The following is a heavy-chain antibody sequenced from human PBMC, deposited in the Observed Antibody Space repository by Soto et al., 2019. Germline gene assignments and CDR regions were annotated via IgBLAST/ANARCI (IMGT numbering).Heavy chain of an antibody. CDR1: GYTFTRYG. J-gene: IGHJ6*02. D-gene: IGHD2-8*01. Sequence: GASAKVSCKASGYTFTRYGISWVRQAPGQGLEWMGWISGYNGDTNYAQKFQDRGSMTIDTSTGTAYMELRSLTSDDTAIYYCAKNGQPPYYYYGLDVWGQGTKVTVSS. CDR3: AKNGQPPYYYYGLDV. CDR2: ISGYNGDT. V-gene: IGHV1-18*01.